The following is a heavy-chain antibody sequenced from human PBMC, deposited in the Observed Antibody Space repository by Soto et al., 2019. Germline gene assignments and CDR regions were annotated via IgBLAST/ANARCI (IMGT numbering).Heavy chain of an antibody. V-gene: IGHV4-34*01. J-gene: IGHJ4*02. CDR1: GGSFSGYY. D-gene: IGHD1-26*01. Sequence: QVQLQQWGAGLLKPSETLSLTCAVYGGSFSGYYWSWIRQPPGKGLEWIGEINHSGSTNYNPSLKRRVTISVDTSKNQFSRKLSSVTAADTAGYDCGRGGGSYKRLDYWGQGTLVTVSS. CDR2: INHSGST. CDR3: GRGGGSYKRLDY.